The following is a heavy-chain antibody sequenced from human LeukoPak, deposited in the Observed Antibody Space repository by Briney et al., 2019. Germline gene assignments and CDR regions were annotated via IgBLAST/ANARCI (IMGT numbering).Heavy chain of an antibody. CDR3: AGSADY. Sequence: SETLSLTCAVYGGSFSGYYWSWIRQPPGKGLEWIGEINHSGSTNYNPSLKSRVTISVDTSKNQFSLKLSSVTAADTAVYYCAGSADYWGQGTLVTVSS. D-gene: IGHD1-26*01. J-gene: IGHJ4*02. V-gene: IGHV4-34*01. CDR2: INHSGST. CDR1: GGSFSGYY.